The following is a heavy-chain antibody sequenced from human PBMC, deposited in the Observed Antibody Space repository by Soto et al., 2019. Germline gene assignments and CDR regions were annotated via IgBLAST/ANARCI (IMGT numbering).Heavy chain of an antibody. D-gene: IGHD1-1*01. V-gene: IGHV1-69*08. Sequence: QVQLVQSGAEVKKPGSSVKVSCKASGGTFSSYTISWVRQAPGQGLEWMGRIIPILGIANYAQKFQGRVTITADKTPSTASMELSSLRSEDTAVYYCARDPQQCQLERRDYYGMDVWGQGTTVTVSS. CDR2: IIPILGIA. CDR3: ARDPQQCQLERRDYYGMDV. CDR1: GGTFSSYT. J-gene: IGHJ6*02.